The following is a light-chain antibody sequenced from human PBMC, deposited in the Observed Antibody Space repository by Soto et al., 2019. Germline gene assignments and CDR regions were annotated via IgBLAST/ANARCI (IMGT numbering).Light chain of an antibody. V-gene: IGLV2-23*02. Sequence: QSALTQPASVSGSAGQSITIFCSGTMRDVGAYNLVSWYQQHPGKAPKLILYEVSQRPSGVSDRFSGSKSGNTASLTISGLQAEDEADYHCCSYASSSTYVFGTGTKLTVL. CDR3: CSYASSSTYV. CDR2: EVS. CDR1: MRDVGAYNL. J-gene: IGLJ1*01.